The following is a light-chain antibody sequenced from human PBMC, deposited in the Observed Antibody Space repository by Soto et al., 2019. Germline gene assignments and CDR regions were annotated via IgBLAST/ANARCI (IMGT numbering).Light chain of an antibody. CDR3: ASWDDSPRGDVV. CDR2: QTV. V-gene: IGLV1-47*01. Sequence: QSVLTQPPSASGTPGQRVTISCSGSGTNVESKHVYWYQQLPGTAPKLLIYQTVQRPSGVPERFSGFKSATSAALAIRDVRAEDEAQYGCASWDDSPRGDVVYCGRTKVTDL. J-gene: IGLJ2*01. CDR1: GTNVESKH.